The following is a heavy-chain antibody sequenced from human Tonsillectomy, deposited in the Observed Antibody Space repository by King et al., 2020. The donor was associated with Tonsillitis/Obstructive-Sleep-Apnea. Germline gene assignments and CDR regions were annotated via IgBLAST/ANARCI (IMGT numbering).Heavy chain of an antibody. CDR3: ARDGWAYGDYASVYFFDH. CDR2: IHTNTGNP. D-gene: IGHD4-17*01. V-gene: IGHV7-4-1*02. Sequence: QLVQSGSELKTPGASVKVSCKASGYPFTNYAINWVRQAPGQGLEWMGWIHTNTGNPTYAQGFTGRFVFSLDSSVSTAYLQGSRLEAADTAVYYCARDGWAYGDYASVYFFDHWGQGTLVTVSS. J-gene: IGHJ4*02. CDR1: GYPFTNYA.